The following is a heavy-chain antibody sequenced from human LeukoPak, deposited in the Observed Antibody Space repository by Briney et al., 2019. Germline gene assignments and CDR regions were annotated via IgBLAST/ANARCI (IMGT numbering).Heavy chain of an antibody. D-gene: IGHD5-24*01. CDR2: ISGSGGST. CDR1: GFTFSTYW. Sequence: GGSLRLSCAASGFTFSTYWMTWVRQAPGKGLEWVSAISGSGGSTYYADSVKGRFTISRDNSKNTLYLQMNSLRAEDTAVYYCAKDDQRWLTFFDYWGQGTLVTVSS. CDR3: AKDDQRWLTFFDY. V-gene: IGHV3-23*01. J-gene: IGHJ4*02.